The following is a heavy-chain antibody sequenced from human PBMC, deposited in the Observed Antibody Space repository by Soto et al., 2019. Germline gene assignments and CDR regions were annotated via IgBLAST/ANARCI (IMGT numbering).Heavy chain of an antibody. J-gene: IGHJ4*02. CDR1: GFTFSSYS. CDR3: ARDLRPIVGAIHDFDY. Sequence: EVQLVESGGGLVKPGGSLRLSCAASGFTFSSYSMNWVRQAPGKGLEWVSSISSSSSYIYYADSVKGRFTISRDNAKNSLYPQMNSLRAEDTAVYYCARDLRPIVGAIHDFDYWGQGTLVTVSS. D-gene: IGHD1-26*01. CDR2: ISSSSSYI. V-gene: IGHV3-21*01.